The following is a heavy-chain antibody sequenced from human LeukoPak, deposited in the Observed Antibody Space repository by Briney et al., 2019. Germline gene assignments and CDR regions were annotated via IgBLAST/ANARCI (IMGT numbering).Heavy chain of an antibody. J-gene: IGHJ4*02. D-gene: IGHD6-19*01. V-gene: IGHV4-39*01. CDR3: ARRSSVWYFDY. CDR2: VHYTGNT. CDR1: GSSITTHTYY. Sequence: SETLSLTCTVSGSSITTHTYYWAWIRQPPGRGLEWIGGVHYTGNTYSNTSFKSRVTMSVDTSKNQFSLNLSSVTAADTAVYYCARRSSVWYFDYWGQGILVTVSS.